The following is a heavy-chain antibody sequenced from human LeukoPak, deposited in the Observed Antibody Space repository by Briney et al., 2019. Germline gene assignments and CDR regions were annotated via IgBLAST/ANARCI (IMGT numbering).Heavy chain of an antibody. J-gene: IGHJ3*02. CDR2: ISGSGGST. CDR3: AKDRRITIFGVAHNAFDI. V-gene: IGHV3-23*01. CDR1: GFTFSSYA. D-gene: IGHD3-3*01. Sequence: PGGSLRLSRAASGFTFSSYAMSWVRQAPGKGLEWVSAISGSGGSTYYADSVKGRFTISRDNSKNTLYLQMNSLRAEDTAVYYCAKDRRITIFGVAHNAFDIWGQGTMVTVSS.